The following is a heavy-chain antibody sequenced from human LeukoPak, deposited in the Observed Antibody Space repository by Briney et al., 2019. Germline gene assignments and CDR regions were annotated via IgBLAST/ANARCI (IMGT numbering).Heavy chain of an antibody. D-gene: IGHD2/OR15-2a*01. CDR2: IYPGDSDT. CDR3: ARVNNAFDI. V-gene: IGHV5-51*01. Sequence: RGESLKISCKGSGYSFTSYWTGWVRQLPGKGLEWMGIIYPGDSDTRYRPSFQGQVTISADKSISTAYLQWSSLKASDTAMYYCARVNNAFDIWGQGTMVTVSS. CDR1: GYSFTSYW. J-gene: IGHJ3*02.